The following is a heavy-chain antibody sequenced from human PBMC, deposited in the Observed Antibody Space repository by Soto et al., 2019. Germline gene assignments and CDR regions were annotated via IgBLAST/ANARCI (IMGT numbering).Heavy chain of an antibody. D-gene: IGHD5-12*01. CDR2: IGGTGSGE. J-gene: IGHJ4*02. CDR1: GLTFSGLGMKFSSYG. V-gene: IGHV3-33*01. CDR3: ARSIMPYSDYEPSPY. Sequence: QVQLLESGGGVVQPGGTLRLSCVESGLTFSGLGMKFSSYGMEWVRQAPGKGLEWVALIGGTGSGEEYADSAKGRFTISRDNFKNTVSLQMSSLRVEDPGVYYCARSIMPYSDYEPSPYWGPGNLVSVSS.